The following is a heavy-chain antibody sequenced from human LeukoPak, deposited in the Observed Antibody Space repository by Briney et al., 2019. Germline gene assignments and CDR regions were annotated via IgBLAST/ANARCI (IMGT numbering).Heavy chain of an antibody. J-gene: IGHJ4*02. V-gene: IGHV3-30-3*01. Sequence: PGGSLRLSCAASGFTFSSYAMHWVRQAPGKGLEWVAVISKDGSDKYYPGSVRGRFTISRDNSKNTIYLQMDSLRAEDTAIYYCARGPVVGAFPYFDYWGQGTLVTVSS. D-gene: IGHD1-26*01. CDR1: GFTFSSYA. CDR2: ISKDGSDK. CDR3: ARGPVVGAFPYFDY.